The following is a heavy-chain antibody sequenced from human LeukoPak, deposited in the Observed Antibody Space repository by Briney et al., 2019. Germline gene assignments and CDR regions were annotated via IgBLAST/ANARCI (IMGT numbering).Heavy chain of an antibody. CDR2: VSGSGGST. V-gene: IGHV3-23*01. CDR1: GFTFSSYA. Sequence: GGSLRLSCAASGFTFSSYAMSWVRQAPGKGLEWVSSVSGSGGSTYYADSVKCRFTISRDNSKNTLYLQMNSLRAVDTAVYYCARRITMVRGGDAFDIWGQGTMVTVSS. D-gene: IGHD3-10*01. CDR3: ARRITMVRGGDAFDI. J-gene: IGHJ3*02.